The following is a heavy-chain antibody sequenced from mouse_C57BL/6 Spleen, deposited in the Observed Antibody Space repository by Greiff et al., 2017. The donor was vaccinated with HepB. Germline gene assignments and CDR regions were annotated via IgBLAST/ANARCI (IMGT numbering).Heavy chain of an antibody. CDR3: ARYITTVEGWFAY. CDR1: GYTFTSYT. D-gene: IGHD1-1*01. V-gene: IGHV1-4*01. Sequence: QVQLQQSGAELARPGASVKMSCKASGYTFTSYTMHWVKQRPGQGLEWIGYINPSSGYTKYNQKFKDKATLTADKSSSTSYMQLSSLTSEDSAVYYCARYITTVEGWFAYWGQGTLVTVSA. J-gene: IGHJ3*01. CDR2: INPSSGYT.